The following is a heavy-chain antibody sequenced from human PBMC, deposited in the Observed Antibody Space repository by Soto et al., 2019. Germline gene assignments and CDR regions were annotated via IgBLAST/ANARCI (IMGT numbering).Heavy chain of an antibody. CDR2: VNPNSGGS. D-gene: IGHD5-12*01. J-gene: IGHJ4*02. CDR3: ARANSGDDDEFDY. Sequence: ASVEVSCKDSGYTFTGYYIHWVRQAPGQGLEWMGWVNPNSGGSNSAQRFQGRVTMTRDTSSTTAYMDLTSLTYDDTAVYYCARANSGDDDEFDYWGQGTLVTVSS. V-gene: IGHV1-2*02. CDR1: GYTFTGYY.